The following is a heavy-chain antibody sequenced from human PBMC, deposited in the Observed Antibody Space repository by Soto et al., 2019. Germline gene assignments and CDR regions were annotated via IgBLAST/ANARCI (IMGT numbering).Heavy chain of an antibody. Sequence: EVQLAESGGGLVQPGGSLRLSCAASGFTFSDHYMDWVRQAPGKGLEWVGRSRDKVHSHTTEYAASVKGRFTISRGESEKSLYLQMNSLKTEDTAVYYCARGVESTGYFDYWGQGTLVTVSS. V-gene: IGHV3-72*01. CDR1: GFTFSDHY. D-gene: IGHD4-17*01. CDR2: SRDKVHSHTT. CDR3: ARGVESTGYFDY. J-gene: IGHJ4*02.